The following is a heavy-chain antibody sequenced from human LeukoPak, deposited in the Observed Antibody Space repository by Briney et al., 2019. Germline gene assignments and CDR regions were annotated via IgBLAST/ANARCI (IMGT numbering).Heavy chain of an antibody. CDR3: AREGRSGDFDY. Sequence: GGSLRLSCAASGFTFSRYSMNWVLQAPGKGLEWVSYISRSSSTIHYADSVKGRFTISRDNAKSSLFLQMNSLRAEDTAVYYCAREGRSGDFDYWGQGTLVTVSS. CDR1: GFTFSRYS. J-gene: IGHJ4*02. V-gene: IGHV3-48*04. D-gene: IGHD3-10*01. CDR2: ISRSSSTI.